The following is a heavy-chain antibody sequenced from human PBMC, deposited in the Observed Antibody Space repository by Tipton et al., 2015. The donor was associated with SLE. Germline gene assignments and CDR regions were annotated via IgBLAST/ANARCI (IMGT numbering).Heavy chain of an antibody. Sequence: SLRLSCAASGFTFSTYGMHWVRQAPGKGLEWVAVIWYDGSNKYYADSVKGRFTISRDNSKNTLYLQMNSLRAEDTAVYYCARVLTPYYGMDVWGQGPVVTFSS. D-gene: IGHD3-9*01. CDR3: ARVLTPYYGMDV. CDR1: GFTFSTYG. CDR2: IWYDGSNK. V-gene: IGHV3-33*01. J-gene: IGHJ6*02.